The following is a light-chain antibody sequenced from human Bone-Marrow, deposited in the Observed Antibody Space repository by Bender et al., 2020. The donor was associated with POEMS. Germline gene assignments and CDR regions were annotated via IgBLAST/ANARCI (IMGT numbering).Light chain of an antibody. CDR1: HSDVGAYNF. CDR3: SSYTTTRTRV. Sequence: QSALTQPRSVSGSPGQSVTISCTGSHSDVGAYNFVSWYQQHPGKAPKLIIYDVNERPSGVPDRFSGSKSGNTASLTISGLQAEDEADYYCSSYTTTRTRVFGTGTKVTVL. V-gene: IGLV2-11*01. J-gene: IGLJ1*01. CDR2: DVN.